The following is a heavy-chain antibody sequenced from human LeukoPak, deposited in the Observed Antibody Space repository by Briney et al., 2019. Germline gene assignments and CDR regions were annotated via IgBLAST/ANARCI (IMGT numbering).Heavy chain of an antibody. CDR3: ARAFSGSPLYYMDV. V-gene: IGHV1-2*02. J-gene: IGHJ6*03. CDR1: GYTFTGYY. D-gene: IGHD1-26*01. Sequence: ASVKVSCKASGYTFTGYYMHWVRQAPGQGLEWMGWINPNSGGTNYAQKFQGRVTMTRDTSISTAYMELSRLRSDDTAVYYCARAFSGSPLYYMDVWGKGTTVTVSS. CDR2: INPNSGGT.